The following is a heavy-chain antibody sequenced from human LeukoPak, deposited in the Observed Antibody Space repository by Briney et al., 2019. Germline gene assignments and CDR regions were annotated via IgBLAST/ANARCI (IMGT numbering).Heavy chain of an antibody. V-gene: IGHV7-4-1*02. Sequence: GASVKVSCKASGYTFTTYAMSWVRQAPGQGLEWMGWINTNTGNPTYAQGFTGRFVFSLDTSVSTAYLQITSLKAEDIAVYYCARVVSSLSIAAPYWGQGTLVTVSS. J-gene: IGHJ4*02. D-gene: IGHD6-6*01. CDR1: GYTFTTYA. CDR2: INTNTGNP. CDR3: ARVVSSLSIAAPY.